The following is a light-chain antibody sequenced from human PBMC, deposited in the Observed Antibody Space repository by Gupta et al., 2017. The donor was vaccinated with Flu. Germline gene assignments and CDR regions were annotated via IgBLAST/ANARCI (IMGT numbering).Light chain of an antibody. J-gene: IGLJ2*01. Sequence: TLTCTLSNGLIYNAVAWHQQRPEKGPQYLLKVNSVGGLRKGDGILERFSGSSSGTQRFLTISSLQSEDEADYYCQTWGADIQVVFGGGTKLSVL. CDR3: QTWGADIQVV. CDR2: VNSVGGL. V-gene: IGLV4-69*01. CDR1: NGLIYNA.